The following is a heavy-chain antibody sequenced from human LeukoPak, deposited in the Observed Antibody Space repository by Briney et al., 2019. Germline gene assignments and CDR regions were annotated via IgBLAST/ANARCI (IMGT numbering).Heavy chain of an antibody. CDR3: AKDPRVVVVVVAGDAFDI. CDR2: ISGSGGST. V-gene: IGHV3-23*01. Sequence: GGSLRLSCAASGFTFSNYAMSWVRQAPGKGLEWVSAISGSGGSTYYADSVKGRFTISRDNSKNTLYLQMNSLRAEDTAVYYCAKDPRVVVVVVAGDAFDIRGQGTMVTVSS. D-gene: IGHD2-15*01. CDR1: GFTFSNYA. J-gene: IGHJ3*02.